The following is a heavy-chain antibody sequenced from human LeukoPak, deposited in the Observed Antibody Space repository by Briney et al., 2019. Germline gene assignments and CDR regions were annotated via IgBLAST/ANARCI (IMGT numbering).Heavy chain of an antibody. CDR2: ISASGST. CDR1: GGSISSYY. CDR3: ARTYYDFWSGYVDDAFDI. J-gene: IGHJ3*02. D-gene: IGHD3-3*01. V-gene: IGHV4-4*07. Sequence: SDTLSLTCTVSGGSISSYYWSWIRQPAGKGLEWIGRISASGSTNYAPSLRSRVTMSVDTSTKQFSLKLTSVTAADTAVYYCARTYYDFWSGYVDDAFDIWGQGTMVAVSS.